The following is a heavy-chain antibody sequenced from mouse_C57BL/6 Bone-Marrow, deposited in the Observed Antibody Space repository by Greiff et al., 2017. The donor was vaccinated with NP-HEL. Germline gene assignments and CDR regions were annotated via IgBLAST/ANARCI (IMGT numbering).Heavy chain of an antibody. D-gene: IGHD1-1*01. CDR3: ARRVVAYYYAMDY. CDR1: GYTFTSYW. Sequence: VQLQQPGAELVKPGASVKLSCKASGYTFTSYWMHWVKQRPGQGLEWIGMIHPNSGSTNYNEKFKSKATLTVDKSSSTAYMQLSSLTSEDSAVYYCARRVVAYYYAMDYWGQVTSVTVSS. V-gene: IGHV1-64*01. J-gene: IGHJ4*01. CDR2: IHPNSGST.